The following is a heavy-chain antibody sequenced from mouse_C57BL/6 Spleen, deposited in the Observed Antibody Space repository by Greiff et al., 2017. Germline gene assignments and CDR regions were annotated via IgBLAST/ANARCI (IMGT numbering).Heavy chain of an antibody. Sequence: EVKLMESEGGLVQPGSSMKLSCTASGFTFSDYYMAWVRQVPEKGLEWVANINYDGSSTYYLDSLKSRFIISRDNAKNILYLQMSSLKSEDTATYYCARDRGNGYYYAMDYGGQGTSVTVSS. D-gene: IGHD2-2*01. CDR2: INYDGSST. J-gene: IGHJ4*01. V-gene: IGHV5-16*01. CDR1: GFTFSDYY. CDR3: ARDRGNGYYYAMDY.